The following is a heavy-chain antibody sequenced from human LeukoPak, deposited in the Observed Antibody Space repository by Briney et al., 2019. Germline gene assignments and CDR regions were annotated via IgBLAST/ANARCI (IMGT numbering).Heavy chain of an antibody. D-gene: IGHD3-10*01. CDR1: GYTFTSYG. CDR2: ISAYNGNT. V-gene: IGHV1-18*01. CDR3: ARDPSYGSGRPNWFDP. Sequence: ASVKVSCKASGYTFTSYGISWVRQAPGQGLEWMGWISAYNGNTNYAQKLQGRVTMTTDTSTSTAYMELRGLRSDDTAVYYCARDPSYGSGRPNWFDPWGQGTLVTVSS. J-gene: IGHJ5*02.